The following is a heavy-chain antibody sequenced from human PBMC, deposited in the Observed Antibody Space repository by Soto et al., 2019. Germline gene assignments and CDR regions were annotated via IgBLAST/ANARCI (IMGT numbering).Heavy chain of an antibody. J-gene: IGHJ6*02. D-gene: IGHD3-22*01. Sequence: SETLSLTCTVSGGSISSYYWSVSRQPPGKGLEWIGYIYYSGSTNYNPSLKSRVTISVDTSKNQFSLKLSSVTAADTAVYYCARDYSMRSARSHYYAMDVSGQGTSVTVSS. CDR1: GGSISSYY. CDR3: ARDYSMRSARSHYYAMDV. CDR2: IYYSGST. V-gene: IGHV4-59*01.